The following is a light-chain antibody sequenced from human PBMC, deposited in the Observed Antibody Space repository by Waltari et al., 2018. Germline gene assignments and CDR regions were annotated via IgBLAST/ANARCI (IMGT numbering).Light chain of an antibody. CDR2: LNSAGSH. CDR1: RGHSSKA. CDR3: QTWGTGTVE. Sequence: QLVLTQSPSASASLGASVKLTCTMSRGHSSKAIAWRQRQPEKGPLFLMKLNSAGSHTKGDGIPDRFSGSSSGAERYLTISSLQSEDEADYYCQTWGTGTVEFGGGTKLTVL. V-gene: IGLV4-69*01. J-gene: IGLJ2*01.